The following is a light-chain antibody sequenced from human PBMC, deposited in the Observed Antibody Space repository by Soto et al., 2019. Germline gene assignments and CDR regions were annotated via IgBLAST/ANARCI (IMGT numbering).Light chain of an antibody. CDR3: QQYNSFWT. J-gene: IGKJ1*01. Sequence: DIQMTQSPSTLSASVGARVTITCRASQSISSWLAWYQQKPGKAPRLLIYDASYLERGVPSRFSGSGSGTEFTLTISDLQPVDLATYYCQQYNSFWTFGQGTKVEI. CDR1: QSISSW. CDR2: DAS. V-gene: IGKV1-5*01.